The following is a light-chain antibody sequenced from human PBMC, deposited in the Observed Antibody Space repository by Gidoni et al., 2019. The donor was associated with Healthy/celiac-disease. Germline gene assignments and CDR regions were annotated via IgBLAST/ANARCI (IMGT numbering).Light chain of an antibody. V-gene: IGKV3-15*01. Sequence: EIVMTQSPATLSVSPGESATLSCMASQSVSSNLAWYQQKPGQAPRLLIYGASTRATGIPARFSGSGSGTEFTLTISSLQSEDFAVYYCQQYNNWPPIFTFGPGTKVDIK. J-gene: IGKJ3*01. CDR2: GAS. CDR1: QSVSSN. CDR3: QQYNNWPPIFT.